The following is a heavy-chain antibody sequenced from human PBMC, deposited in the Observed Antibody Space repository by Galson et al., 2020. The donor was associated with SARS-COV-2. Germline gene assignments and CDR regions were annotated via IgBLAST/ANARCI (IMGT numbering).Heavy chain of an antibody. J-gene: IGHJ6*02. V-gene: IGHV3-23*01. CDR3: AKWETRYYDILTGYYGIDYYYYYGMDV. D-gene: IGHD3-9*01. Sequence: GGSLRLSCAASGFTFSNYAMSWVRQAPGKGLEWVSGISGSGVTTYYADSVKGRFTISRDNSKNTMYLQMNSLRAEDTAVYYCAKWETRYYDILTGYYGIDYYYYYGMDVWGQGTTVTVSS. CDR1: GFTFSNYA. CDR2: ISGSGVTT.